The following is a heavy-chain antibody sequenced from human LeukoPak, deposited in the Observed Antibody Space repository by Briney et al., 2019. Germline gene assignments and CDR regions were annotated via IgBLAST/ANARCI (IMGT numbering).Heavy chain of an antibody. J-gene: IGHJ4*02. V-gene: IGHV1-69*04. CDR2: IIPILGIA. Sequence: GASVKVSCKASGGTFSSYTISWVRQAPGQGLEWMGRIIPILGIANYAQKFQGRVTITADKSTSTAYMELSSLRSEDTAVYYCARDLGVGATSPMYYLDYWGQGTLVTVSS. CDR3: ARDLGVGATSPMYYLDY. D-gene: IGHD1-26*01. CDR1: GGTFSSYT.